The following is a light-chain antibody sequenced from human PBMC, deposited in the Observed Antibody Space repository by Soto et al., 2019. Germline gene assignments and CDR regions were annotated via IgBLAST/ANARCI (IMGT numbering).Light chain of an antibody. CDR3: QQYGSSSYT. CDR1: QSISSTY. J-gene: IGKJ2*01. CDR2: GAS. V-gene: IGKV3-20*01. Sequence: EIVLTQSPGTLSLSPGQRATLSCRASQSISSTYLAWYQQKPGQAPRLLIYGASNRATGIPDRFSGSGSGTDFTLTITRLEPEDFAVYYCQQYGSSSYTFGQGTKLEIK.